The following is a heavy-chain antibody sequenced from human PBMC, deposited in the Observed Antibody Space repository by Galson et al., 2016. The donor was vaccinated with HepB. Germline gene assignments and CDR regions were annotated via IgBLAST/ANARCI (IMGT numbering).Heavy chain of an antibody. J-gene: IGHJ4*02. D-gene: IGHD3-16*01. CDR2: IRSSDTTI. Sequence: SLRLSCAASGFTFSLYSMNWVRQAPGKGLEWVSYIRSSDTTIYYADSVKGRFTISKDNVKKSLYLQMNNLRDEDTAVYYCARDYDYAFDHWGKGTLVTVSS. CDR1: GFTFSLYS. V-gene: IGHV3-48*02. CDR3: ARDYDYAFDH.